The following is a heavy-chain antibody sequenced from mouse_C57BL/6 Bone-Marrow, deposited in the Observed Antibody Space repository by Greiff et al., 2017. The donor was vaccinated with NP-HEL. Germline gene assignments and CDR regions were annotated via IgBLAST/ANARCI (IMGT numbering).Heavy chain of an antibody. CDR3: TAYSNYGYAMDY. Sequence: EVKLQESGAELVRPGASVKLSCTASGFNIKDDYMHWVKQRPEQGLEWIGWIDPENGDTEYASKFQGKATITADTSSNTAYLQLSSLTSEDTAVYYCTAYSNYGYAMDYWGQGTSVTVSS. CDR1: GFNIKDDY. V-gene: IGHV14-4*01. D-gene: IGHD2-5*01. J-gene: IGHJ4*01. CDR2: IDPENGDT.